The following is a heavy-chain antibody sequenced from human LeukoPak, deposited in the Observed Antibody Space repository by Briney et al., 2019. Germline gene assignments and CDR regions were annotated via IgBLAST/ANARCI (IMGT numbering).Heavy chain of an antibody. CDR2: INHSGST. Sequence: SETLSLTCAVYAGSFSDYYWSWIRQPPGKGLEWIGEINHSGSTNYNPSLKSRVTIPVDTSKNQFSLKLSSVTAADTAVYYCARAGDYDFWRGYNYYYYYMDVWGKGTTVTVSS. D-gene: IGHD3-3*01. CDR3: ARAGDYDFWRGYNYYYYYMDV. V-gene: IGHV4-34*01. J-gene: IGHJ6*03. CDR1: AGSFSDYY.